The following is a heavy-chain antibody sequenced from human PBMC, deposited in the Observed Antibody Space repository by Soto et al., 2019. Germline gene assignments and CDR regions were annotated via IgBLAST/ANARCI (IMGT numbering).Heavy chain of an antibody. J-gene: IGHJ6*02. V-gene: IGHV3-30*18. Sequence: ESGGGVVQPGRSLRLSCAASGFTFSSYGMHWVRQAPGKGLEWVAVISYDGSNKYYADSVKGRFTISRDNSKNTLYLQMNSLRAEDTAVYYCAKDSQTYYDFWSGLGGMDVWGQGTTVTVSS. CDR2: ISYDGSNK. CDR1: GFTFSSYG. CDR3: AKDSQTYYDFWSGLGGMDV. D-gene: IGHD3-3*01.